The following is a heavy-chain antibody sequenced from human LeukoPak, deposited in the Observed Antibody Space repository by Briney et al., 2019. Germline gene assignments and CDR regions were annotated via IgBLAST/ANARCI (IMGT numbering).Heavy chain of an antibody. J-gene: IGHJ4*02. CDR2: INHSGST. CDR1: GGSITSANW. V-gene: IGHV4-4*02. CDR3: ARKYTNAGYYYDSSGYSFFDY. D-gene: IGHD3-22*01. Sequence: SGTLSLTCAVSGGSITSANWWSWVRQPPGKGLEWIGEINHSGSTNYNPSLKSRVTISVDTSKNQFSLKLSSVTAADTAVYYCARKYTNAGYYYDSSGYSFFDYWGQGTLVTVSS.